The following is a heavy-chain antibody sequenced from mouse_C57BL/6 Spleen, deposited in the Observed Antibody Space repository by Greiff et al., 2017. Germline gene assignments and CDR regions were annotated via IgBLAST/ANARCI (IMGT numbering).Heavy chain of an antibody. CDR3: AGDHYGIVYGGTWFAY. V-gene: IGHV12-3*01. Sequence: VQVVESGPGLVKPSQSLFLTCSITGFPITSGYYWIWIRQSPGKPLEWMGYITHSGETFYNPSFQSPISITRETSKNQFFLQLNSVTTEDAAMYYGAGDHYGIVYGGTWFAYWGQGTLVTVSA. CDR2: ITHSGET. CDR1: GFPITSGYY. J-gene: IGHJ3*01. D-gene: IGHD1-1*01.